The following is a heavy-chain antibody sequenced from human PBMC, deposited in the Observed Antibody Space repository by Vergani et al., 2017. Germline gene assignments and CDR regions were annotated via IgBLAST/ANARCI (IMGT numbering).Heavy chain of an antibody. D-gene: IGHD3-10*01. V-gene: IGHV3-23*01. J-gene: IGHJ4*02. CDR3: AKVTSYGQTSDY. Sequence: EVQLLESGGGLVQPGGSLRLSCAASGFTFSSYAMSWVRQAPGKGLEWVSAISGSGGSTYYADSVKGRFTISRDTSKNTLYLQMNSLRAEDTAVYYCAKVTSYGQTSDYWGQGTLVTVSS. CDR2: ISGSGGST. CDR1: GFTFSSYA.